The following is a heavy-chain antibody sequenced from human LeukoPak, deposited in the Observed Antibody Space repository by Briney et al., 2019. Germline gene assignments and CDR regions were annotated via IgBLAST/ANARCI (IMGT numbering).Heavy chain of an antibody. Sequence: SETLSLTCTVSGGSISSYYWSWIRQPAGKGLEWIGRIYTSGSTNYNPSLKSRVTMSVDTSKNKFSLKLSSVTAEDTAVYYCAELGITMIGGVWGKGTTVTISS. CDR3: AELGITMIGGV. V-gene: IGHV4-4*07. D-gene: IGHD3-10*02. CDR1: GGSISSYY. J-gene: IGHJ6*04. CDR2: IYTSGST.